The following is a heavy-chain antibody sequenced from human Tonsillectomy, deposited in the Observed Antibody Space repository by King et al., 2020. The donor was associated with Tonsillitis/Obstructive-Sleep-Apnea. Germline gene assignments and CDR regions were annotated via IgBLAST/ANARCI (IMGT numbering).Heavy chain of an antibody. V-gene: IGHV4-34*01. CDR1: GGSFSGYY. CDR3: VAYYYYYGMDV. CDR2: INHSGST. Sequence: QVQLQQWGAGLLKPSETLSLTCTVYGGSFSGYYWSWIRQPPGKGLEWIGEINHSGSTNYNPSLKSRVTISVDTSKNQFSLQLSSVTAADTAVYYCVAYYYYYGMDVWGQGTTVTVSS. J-gene: IGHJ6*02.